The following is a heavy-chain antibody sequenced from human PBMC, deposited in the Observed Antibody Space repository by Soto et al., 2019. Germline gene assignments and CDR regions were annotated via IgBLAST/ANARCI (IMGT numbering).Heavy chain of an antibody. CDR2: IYYSGTT. CDR3: ERDRHWTNGACHGGDACEI. D-gene: IGHD2-8*01. J-gene: IGHJ3*02. CDR1: AVAISGYY. V-gene: IGHV4-59*12. Sequence: QALGLACAVAAVAISGYYLSGISQPPGKGLEWIGYIYYSGTTNFNPALKSRVTMSVDTSKNQCCLNLSSLTAADTAVYYCERDRHWTNGACHGGDACEILGQVTMVAV.